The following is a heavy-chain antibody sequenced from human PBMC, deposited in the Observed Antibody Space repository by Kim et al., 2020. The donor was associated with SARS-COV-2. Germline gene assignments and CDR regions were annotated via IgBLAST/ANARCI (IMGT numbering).Heavy chain of an antibody. J-gene: IGHJ2*01. D-gene: IGHD6-13*01. Sequence: GGSLRLSCAASGFTFDDYAMHWVRQAPGKGLEWVSGISWNSGSIGYADSVKGRFTISRDNAKNSLYLQMNGLRAEDTALYYCAKDSSPNPNWYFDLWGRG. V-gene: IGHV3-9*01. CDR2: ISWNSGSI. CDR3: AKDSSPNPNWYFDL. CDR1: GFTFDDYA.